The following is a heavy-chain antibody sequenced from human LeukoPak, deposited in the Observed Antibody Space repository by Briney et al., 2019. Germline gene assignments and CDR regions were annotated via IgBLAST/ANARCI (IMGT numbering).Heavy chain of an antibody. CDR2: ISSSSSYT. J-gene: IGHJ4*02. CDR1: GFTFSDYY. D-gene: IGHD6-13*01. V-gene: IGHV3-11*05. Sequence: PGGSLRLSCAASGFTFSDYYMSWIRQAPGKGLEWVSYISSSSSYTNYADSVKGRFTISRDNAKNSLYLQMNSLRAEDTAVYYCARVVSAAGNLFDYWGQGTLVTVSS. CDR3: ARVVSAAGNLFDY.